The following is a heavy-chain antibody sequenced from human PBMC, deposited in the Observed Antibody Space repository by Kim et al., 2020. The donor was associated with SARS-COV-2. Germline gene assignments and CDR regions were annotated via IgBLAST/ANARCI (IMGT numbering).Heavy chain of an antibody. Sequence: NYNPSFQGHVTISADKSISTAYLQWSSLKASDTAMYYCARQSVVVVNEDYWGQGTLVTVSS. J-gene: IGHJ4*02. D-gene: IGHD3-22*01. V-gene: IGHV5-10-1*01. CDR3: ARQSVVVVNEDY.